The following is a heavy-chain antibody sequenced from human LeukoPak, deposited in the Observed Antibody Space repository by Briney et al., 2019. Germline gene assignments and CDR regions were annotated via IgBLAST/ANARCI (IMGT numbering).Heavy chain of an antibody. CDR1: GFTFSSYW. V-gene: IGHV3-74*01. CDR2: INSDGSST. CDR3: ARGPHSFYYDSSGYPFDY. Sequence: GGSLRLSCAASGFTFSSYWMHWVRQAPGKGLVWVSRINSDGSSTSYADSVKGRFTISRDNSKNTLYLHVNSLRVEDTAVYYCARGPHSFYYDSSGYPFDYWGQGTLVTVSS. J-gene: IGHJ4*02. D-gene: IGHD3-22*01.